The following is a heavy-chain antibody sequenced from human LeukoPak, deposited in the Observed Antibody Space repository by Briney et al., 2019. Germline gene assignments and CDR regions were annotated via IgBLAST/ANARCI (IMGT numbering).Heavy chain of an antibody. J-gene: IGHJ4*02. CDR1: GFTLSSYG. CDR3: AKDLTAAAGTDY. Sequence: GGSLRLSCAAAGFTLSSYGMHWVRQAPGKGLEWVAVIWYDGSNKYYADSVKGRFTISRDNSKNTLYLQMNSLRAEDTAVYYCAKDLTAAAGTDYWGQGTLVTVSS. D-gene: IGHD6-13*01. CDR2: IWYDGSNK. V-gene: IGHV3-33*06.